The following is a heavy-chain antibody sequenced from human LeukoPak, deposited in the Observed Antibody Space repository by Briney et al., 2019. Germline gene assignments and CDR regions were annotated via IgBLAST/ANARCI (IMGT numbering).Heavy chain of an antibody. Sequence: GGSLRLSCTASGFTFSNYEMNWVRQAPGKGLDWVSYISNSGTTIYYSDSVKGRFTTSRDNAKNSLYLQMNSLRAEDTAVYFCVRSFDIWGQGTMVTVSS. CDR1: GFTFSNYE. D-gene: IGHD3-10*01. CDR2: ISNSGTTI. CDR3: VRSFDI. J-gene: IGHJ3*02. V-gene: IGHV3-48*03.